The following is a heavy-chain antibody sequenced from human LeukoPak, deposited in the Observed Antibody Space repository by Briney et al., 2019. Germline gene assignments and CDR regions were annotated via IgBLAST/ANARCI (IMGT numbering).Heavy chain of an antibody. J-gene: IGHJ4*02. CDR2: FDPEDGET. CDR3: AIPGGSSRDFDY. CDR1: GYTLTELS. D-gene: IGHD6-13*01. Sequence: ASVKVSCKVSGYTLTELSMHWVRQAPGKGLEWMGGFDPEDGETIYAQKYQGRVTMTEDTSTDTAYMELSSLRSEDTAVYYCAIPGGSSRDFDYWGQGTLVTVSS. V-gene: IGHV1-24*01.